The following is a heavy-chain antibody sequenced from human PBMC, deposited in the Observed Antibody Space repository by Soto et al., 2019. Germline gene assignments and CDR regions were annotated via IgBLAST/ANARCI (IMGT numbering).Heavy chain of an antibody. J-gene: IGHJ6*02. CDR2: ISAYIGNT. V-gene: IGHV1-18*04. D-gene: IGHD2-21*01. CDR3: ATDPYCGSAPGCSALDA. Sequence: QVHLVQSGGEVKKPGASVKVSCKASGYRFTSSGFSWVRQAPGQGLEWMGWISAYIGNTLYAQKFKGRVTMTTDTSTSTAYMELGSLRSDDTAVYYCATDPYCGSAPGCSALDAWGQGTSVTVSS. CDR1: GYRFTSSG.